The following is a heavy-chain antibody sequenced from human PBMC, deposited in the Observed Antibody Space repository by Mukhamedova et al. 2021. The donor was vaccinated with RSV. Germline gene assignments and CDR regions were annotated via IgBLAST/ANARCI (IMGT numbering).Heavy chain of an antibody. Sequence: GLEWVSAISASGGGTYYADSVKGRFTISRDNSKNTLYLQMNSLRAEDTAVYYCARYSGYDFSSYYYFDYWGQGTLVTVSS. D-gene: IGHD5-12*01. CDR2: ISASGGGT. J-gene: IGHJ4*02. V-gene: IGHV3-23*01. CDR3: ARYSGYDFSSYYYFDY.